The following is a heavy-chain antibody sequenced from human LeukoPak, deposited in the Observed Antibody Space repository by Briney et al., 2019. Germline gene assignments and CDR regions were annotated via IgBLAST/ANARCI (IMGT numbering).Heavy chain of an antibody. J-gene: IGHJ4*02. CDR3: ARDRPVVGAIDF. D-gene: IGHD1-26*01. CDR1: GFTFSDYA. Sequence: GGSLRLSCGASGFTFSDYAMLWVRQAPGKGLEWISFISGDRSTIFLADSVRGRFITSRDNAQNSLYLQMNSLRAEDTAVYYCARDRPVVGAIDFRRQGTLVTVSS. V-gene: IGHV3-48*04. CDR2: ISGDRSTI.